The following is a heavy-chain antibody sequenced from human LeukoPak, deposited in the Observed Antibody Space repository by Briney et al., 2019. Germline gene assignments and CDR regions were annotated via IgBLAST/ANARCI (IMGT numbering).Heavy chain of an antibody. CDR1: GFTFSRYW. CDR3: ARETSMIMDEYFDY. V-gene: IGHV3-7*05. D-gene: IGHD2/OR15-2a*01. J-gene: IGHJ4*02. Sequence: GGSLRLSCAASGFTFSRYWMSWVRQAPGKGLEGVANIKQDGSEKYYVDSLKGRFTISRDNAKNSLYLQMNSLRAEDTAVYYCARETSMIMDEYFDYWGQGTLVTVSS. CDR2: IKQDGSEK.